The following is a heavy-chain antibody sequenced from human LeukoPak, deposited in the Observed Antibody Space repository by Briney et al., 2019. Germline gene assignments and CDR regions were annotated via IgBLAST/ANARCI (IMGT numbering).Heavy chain of an antibody. D-gene: IGHD5-18*01. CDR1: GYTFTAYY. Sequence: ASVKVSCKASGYTFTAYYMHWVRQAPGQGLGWMGWINPNSGGTNYAQKFQGRVTMTRDTSISTAYMELNRLRSDDTAVYYCARVVDTAMVQLYYYYYYMDVWGKGTTVTVSS. CDR2: INPNSGGT. J-gene: IGHJ6*03. CDR3: ARVVDTAMVQLYYYYYYMDV. V-gene: IGHV1-2*02.